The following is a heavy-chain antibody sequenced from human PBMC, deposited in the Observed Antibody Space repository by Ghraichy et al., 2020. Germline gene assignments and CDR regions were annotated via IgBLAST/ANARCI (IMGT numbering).Heavy chain of an antibody. V-gene: IGHV3-21*01. CDR2: ISSSSYI. CDR3: ARDPVYYYGMDV. Sequence: LSLTCAASGFTFSSYSMNWVRQAPGKGLEWVSSISSSSYIYYADSVKGRFTISRDNAKNSLYLQMNSLRAEDTAVYYCARDPVYYYGMDVWGQGTTVTVSS. J-gene: IGHJ6*02. CDR1: GFTFSSYS.